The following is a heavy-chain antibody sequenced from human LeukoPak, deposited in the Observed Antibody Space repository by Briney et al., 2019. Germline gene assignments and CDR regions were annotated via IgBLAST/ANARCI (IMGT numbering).Heavy chain of an antibody. J-gene: IGHJ6*02. V-gene: IGHV4-59*01. CDR3: DSWIRQGHYALDV. CDR2: MHYSGNT. D-gene: IGHD1-20*01. CDR1: GGSISSYY. Sequence: SETLSLTCTVSGGSISSYYWSWIRQSPGKGLEWIGYMHYSGNTKYNSSLKSRVTICLVTSKNQFSLRLSSVTATDTDVYYCDSWIRQGHYALDVWGQGTMVTVSS.